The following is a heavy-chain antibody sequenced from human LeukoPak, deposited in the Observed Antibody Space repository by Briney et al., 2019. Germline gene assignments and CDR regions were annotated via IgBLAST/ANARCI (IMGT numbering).Heavy chain of an antibody. J-gene: IGHJ4*02. D-gene: IGHD6-19*01. Sequence: GGSLRLSCAAYGFTFRSYAMSWVRQAPGKGLEWVSVKGRFTISRDNSQNTLYLQMNSLRVEDTAKYYCTKEMDGSGWRYYGNWGRGTLVTVSS. CDR3: TKEMDGSGWRYYGN. V-gene: IGHV3-23*01. CDR1: GFTFRSYA.